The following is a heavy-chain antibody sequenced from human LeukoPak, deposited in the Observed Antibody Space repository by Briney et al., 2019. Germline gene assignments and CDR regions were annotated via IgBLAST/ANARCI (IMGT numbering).Heavy chain of an antibody. CDR2: ISNDASYK. CDR1: GFMFSNYA. J-gene: IGHJ4*02. CDR3: ARDTGRSGIRGSFDY. Sequence: GGSLRLSCAASGFMFSNYAMHWVRQAPGKGLEWVAVISNDASYKYYADSVKGRFTISRDNSKNTLYLQMNSLRAEDTAVYYCARDTGRSGIRGSFDYWGQGTLVTVSS. V-gene: IGHV3-30-3*01. D-gene: IGHD1-14*01.